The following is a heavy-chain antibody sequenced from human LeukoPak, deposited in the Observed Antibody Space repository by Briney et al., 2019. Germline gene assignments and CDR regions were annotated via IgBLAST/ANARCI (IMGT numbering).Heavy chain of an antibody. V-gene: IGHV1-2*02. D-gene: IGHD3-22*01. CDR2: MNPNSGGT. CDR1: GYTFTGYY. J-gene: IGHJ4*02. CDR3: ARVSYDSSGYATPFDY. Sequence: ASVKASCKTSGYTFTGYYIHWVRQAPGQGLEWMGWMNPNSGGTKYAQSFQGRVTMTRDTPISTACMEMSRLRSDDTAVYYCARVSYDSSGYATPFDYWGQGTLVTVSS.